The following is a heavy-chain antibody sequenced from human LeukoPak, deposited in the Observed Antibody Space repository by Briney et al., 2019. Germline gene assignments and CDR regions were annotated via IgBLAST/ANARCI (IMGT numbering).Heavy chain of an antibody. CDR1: GGTFSSYA. D-gene: IGHD3-9*01. CDR3: ARGGGFDYDILTGYYQFDY. CDR2: IIPIVGTA. V-gene: IGHV1-69*06. Sequence: ASVKVSGKASGGTFSSYAISWVRQAPGQGLEWMGGIIPIVGTANYAQKFQGRVTITADKSTSTAYSEMSSLRSEDTGVYYCARGGGFDYDILTGYYQFDYWGQGTLVTVSS. J-gene: IGHJ4*02.